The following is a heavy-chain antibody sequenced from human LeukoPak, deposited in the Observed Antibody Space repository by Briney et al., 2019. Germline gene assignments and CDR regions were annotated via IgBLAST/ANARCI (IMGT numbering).Heavy chain of an antibody. CDR1: GYSIISDYY. CDR3: ARDSSGHCFDS. V-gene: IGHV4-38-2*01. CDR2: VYHSGST. Sequence: SETLSLTCAVSGYSIISDYYWGWIRQSPGKGLEWIGSVYHSGSTHYNPSLKSRVTMSVDTSQNQFSLKLNSVTAADTAVYYCARDSSGHCFDSWGQGSLVTVSS. J-gene: IGHJ4*02. D-gene: IGHD6-19*01.